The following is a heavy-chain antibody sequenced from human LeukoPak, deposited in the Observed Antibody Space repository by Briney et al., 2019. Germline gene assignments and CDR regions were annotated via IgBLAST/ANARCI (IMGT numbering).Heavy chain of an antibody. J-gene: IGHJ4*02. Sequence: GRSLRLSCAASGFTFDDYAMHWVRQAPGKGLEWVSGISWNSGSIGYADSVKGRFTISRDNAKNSLYLQMNSLRAEDTALYYCAKDTDDILTGPVDYWGQGTLATVSS. V-gene: IGHV3-9*01. D-gene: IGHD3-9*01. CDR1: GFTFDDYA. CDR2: ISWNSGSI. CDR3: AKDTDDILTGPVDY.